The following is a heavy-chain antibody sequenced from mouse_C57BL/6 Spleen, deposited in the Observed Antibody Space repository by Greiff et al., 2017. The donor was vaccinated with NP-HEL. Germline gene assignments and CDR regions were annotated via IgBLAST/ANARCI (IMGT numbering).Heavy chain of an antibody. Sequence: ESGPGLVKPSQSLSLTCSVTGYSITSGYYWNWIRQFPGNKLELMCYISYDGSNNYNPSLKNRISITRDTSTNPLFLMLNSVTTENTAKYYSARAGSNYPYYYAMDYWGQGTSVTVSS. V-gene: IGHV3-6*01. CDR2: ISYDGSN. CDR3: ARAGSNYPYYYAMDY. CDR1: GYSITSGYY. J-gene: IGHJ4*01. D-gene: IGHD2-5*01.